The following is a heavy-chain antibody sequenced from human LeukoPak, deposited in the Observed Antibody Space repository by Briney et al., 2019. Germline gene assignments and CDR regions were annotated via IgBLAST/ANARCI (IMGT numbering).Heavy chain of an antibody. J-gene: IGHJ4*02. Sequence: SETLSLTCTVSGGSISGYYWSWIRQTAGKGLEWTGRIYTSGSTDCNPSLKSRVTMSVDTSKNQFSLKLSSVTAADTAVYYRARYDSTGLDYWGQGTLVTVSS. CDR2: IYTSGST. CDR3: ARYDSTGLDY. D-gene: IGHD3-22*01. CDR1: GGSISGYY. V-gene: IGHV4-4*07.